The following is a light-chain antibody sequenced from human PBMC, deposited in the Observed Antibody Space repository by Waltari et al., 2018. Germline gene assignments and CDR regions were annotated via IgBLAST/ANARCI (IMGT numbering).Light chain of an antibody. Sequence: QSVLTQPPSVSGAPGQRVTIPCTGSRSNSGAGYDVHWYQQLPGTAPKPLISGNSNRPSGVPDRFSGSKSGTSASLAITGLQAEDEADYYCQSYDSSLSGWVFGGGTKLTVL. J-gene: IGLJ3*02. V-gene: IGLV1-40*01. CDR2: GNS. CDR3: QSYDSSLSGWV. CDR1: RSNSGAGYD.